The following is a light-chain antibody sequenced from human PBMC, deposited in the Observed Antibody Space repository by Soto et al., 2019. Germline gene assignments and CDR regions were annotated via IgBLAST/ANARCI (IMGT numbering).Light chain of an antibody. CDR1: QDISNY. CDR3: QHYNSYSEA. J-gene: IGKJ1*01. CDR2: KAS. V-gene: IGKV1-5*03. Sequence: DIQMTQSPSSLSASMGDRVTITCQASQDISNYLNWYQQKPGKAPKLLIYKASTLKSGVPSRFSGSGSGTEFTLTIRSLQPDDFATYYCQHYNSYSEAFGQGTKVDNK.